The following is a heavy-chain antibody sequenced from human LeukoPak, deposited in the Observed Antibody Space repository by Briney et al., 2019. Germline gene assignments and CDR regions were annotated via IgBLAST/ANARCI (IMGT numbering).Heavy chain of an antibody. V-gene: IGHV4-34*01. CDR2: INHSGST. J-gene: IGHJ4*02. CDR3: ARDRSGFDY. CDR1: GGSFSGYY. D-gene: IGHD1-26*01. Sequence: KASETLSLTCAVYGGSFSGYYWSWIRQPPGKGLEWIGEINHSGSTNYNPSLKSRVTISVDTSKNQFSLKLSSVTAADTAVYYCARDRSGFDYWGQGTLVTVSS.